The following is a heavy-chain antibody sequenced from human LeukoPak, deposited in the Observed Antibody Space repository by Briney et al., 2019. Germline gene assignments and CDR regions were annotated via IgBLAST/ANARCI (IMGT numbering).Heavy chain of an antibody. V-gene: IGHV4-28*06. CDR2: IYYSGST. CDR1: GYSISSSNW. CDR3: ARQYYYDSSGYYSFDI. Sequence: SDTLSLTCAVSGYSISSSNWWGWIRQPPGKGLEWIGYIYYSGSTNYNPSLKSRVTMSVDTSKNQFSLKLSSVTASDTAVYYCARQYYYDSSGYYSFDIWGQGTMVTVSS. D-gene: IGHD3-22*01. J-gene: IGHJ3*02.